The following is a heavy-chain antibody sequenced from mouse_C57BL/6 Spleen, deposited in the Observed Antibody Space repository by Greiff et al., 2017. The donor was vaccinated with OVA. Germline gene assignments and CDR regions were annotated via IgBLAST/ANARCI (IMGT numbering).Heavy chain of an antibody. J-gene: IGHJ1*03. CDR3: ARGSGYNGYFDV. D-gene: IGHD2-2*01. CDR1: GYSITSGYY. V-gene: IGHV3-6*01. Sequence: EVKLMESGPGLVKPSQSLSLTCSVTGYSITSGYYWNWIRQFPGNKLEWMGYISYDGSNNYNPSLKNRISITRDTSKNQFFLKLNSVTTEDTATYYCARGSGYNGYFDVWGTGTTVTVSS. CDR2: ISYDGSN.